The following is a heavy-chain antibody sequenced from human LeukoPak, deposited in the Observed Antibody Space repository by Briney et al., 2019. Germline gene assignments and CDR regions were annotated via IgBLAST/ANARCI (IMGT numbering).Heavy chain of an antibody. CDR3: ASVGFNYVDILGYGMDV. CDR2: IYYSGST. Sequence: SETLSLTCTVSGGSISSSSYYWGWIRQPPGKGLEWIGSIYYSGSTYYNPSLKSRVTISVDTSKNQFSLKLSSVTAADTAVYYCASVGFNYVDILGYGMDVWGQGTTVTVSS. D-gene: IGHD3-9*01. J-gene: IGHJ6*02. CDR1: GGSISSSSYY. V-gene: IGHV4-39*07.